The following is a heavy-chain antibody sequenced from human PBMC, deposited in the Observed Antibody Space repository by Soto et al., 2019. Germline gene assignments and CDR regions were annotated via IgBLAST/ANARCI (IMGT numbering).Heavy chain of an antibody. D-gene: IGHD5-12*01. V-gene: IGHV3-9*01. J-gene: IGHJ4*02. CDR3: AKEGVAIDY. CDR1: GFTFSSYA. Sequence: SLRLSCSASGFTFSSYAMHWVRQAPGKGLEYVSAISWNSGSIGYADSVKGRFTISRDNAKNSLYLQMNSLRAEDTALYYCAKEGVAIDYWGQGTLVTVSS. CDR2: ISWNSGSI.